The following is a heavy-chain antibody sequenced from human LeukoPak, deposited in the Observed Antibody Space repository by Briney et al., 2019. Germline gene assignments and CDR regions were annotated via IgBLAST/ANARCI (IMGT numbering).Heavy chain of an antibody. CDR3: ARALLDSEDIVVVPAAMGDY. J-gene: IGHJ4*02. CDR2: ISSSSSYI. D-gene: IGHD2-2*01. V-gene: IGHV3-21*01. Sequence: GGYLTLYCAASGFTFSSYSMNWVRQAPGKGLEWVSSISSSSSYIYYADSVKGRFTISSDNAKNSLYLQMNSLRAEDTAVYYCARALLDSEDIVVVPAAMGDYWGQGTLVTVSS. CDR1: GFTFSSYS.